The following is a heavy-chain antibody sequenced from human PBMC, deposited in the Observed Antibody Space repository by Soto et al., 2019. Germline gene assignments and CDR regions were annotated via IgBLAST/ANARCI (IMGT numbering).Heavy chain of an antibody. D-gene: IGHD6-19*01. CDR3: ARRSRYSSGLDY. Sequence: RGSLRLSCSASVFTFSSYWMHWLRQAPGKGLVWVSRINSDGSSTSYADSVKGRFTISRDNAKNTLYLQMNSLRAEDTAVYYCARRSRYSSGLDYWGQGTLVTVSS. CDR1: VFTFSSYW. J-gene: IGHJ4*02. CDR2: INSDGSST. V-gene: IGHV3-74*01.